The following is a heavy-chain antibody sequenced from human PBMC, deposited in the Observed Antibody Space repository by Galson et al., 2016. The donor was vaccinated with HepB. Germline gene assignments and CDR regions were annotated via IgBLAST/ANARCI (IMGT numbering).Heavy chain of an antibody. J-gene: IGHJ5*02. CDR3: ARGITVEPSANWFDP. V-gene: IGHV1-18*01. D-gene: IGHD4-11*01. CDR1: GYTFNTYT. Sequence: QSGAEVKKPGASVKVSCKASGYTFNTYTLSWVRQAPGQGLEWMGWISTYNDNTNYAQNFQGRVTMTTDTSTSTAYMELSSLRSEDSAVYYCARGITVEPSANWFDPWGQGSLVTVSS. CDR2: ISTYNDNT.